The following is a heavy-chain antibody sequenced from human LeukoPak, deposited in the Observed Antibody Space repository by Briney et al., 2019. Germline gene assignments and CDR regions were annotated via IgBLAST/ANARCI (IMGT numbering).Heavy chain of an antibody. CDR3: AREYYYETSGYHNWVHAFEI. J-gene: IGHJ3*02. CDR2: IYYSGST. D-gene: IGHD3-22*01. V-gene: IGHV4-39*02. CDR1: GGSISSSSYY. Sequence: SETLSLTCTVSGGSISSSSYYWGWIRQPPGKGLEWIGSIYYSGSTYYNPSLKSRVTISVDTSKNQFSLKLSSVTAADTAVYYCAREYYYETSGYHNWVHAFEIWGQGTMVTVSS.